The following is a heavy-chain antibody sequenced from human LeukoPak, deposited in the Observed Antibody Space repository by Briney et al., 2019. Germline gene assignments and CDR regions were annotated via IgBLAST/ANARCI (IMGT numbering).Heavy chain of an antibody. V-gene: IGHV3-23*01. CDR1: GFTFSSYA. CDR2: ISDNGGST. D-gene: IGHD3-10*01. J-gene: IGHJ4*02. CDR3: AKGWSYYYASGNDYFDY. Sequence: GGSLRLSCSASGFTFSSYAMSWVRQAPGKGLEWVSGISDNGGSTFYADSVKGRFTISRDNSKNTVYLQMNSLRAEDTAVYYCAKGWSYYYASGNDYFDYWGQGTLVTVSS.